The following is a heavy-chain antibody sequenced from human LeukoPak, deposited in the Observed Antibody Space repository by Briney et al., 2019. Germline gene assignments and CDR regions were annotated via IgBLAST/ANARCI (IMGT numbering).Heavy chain of an antibody. V-gene: IGHV4-39*07. CDR1: GDSISLSFYY. D-gene: IGHD6-19*01. CDR3: ARGTLYRGWSYYLDF. Sequence: SETLSLTCSVSGDSISLSFYYWGWIRQPPGKALESIGSVYYSGTTSYNPSLKSRVTISVDMSKNHFSLRLRSVTAADTAMYYCARGTLYRGWSYYLDFWGQGSQVTVSS. CDR2: VYYSGTT. J-gene: IGHJ4*02.